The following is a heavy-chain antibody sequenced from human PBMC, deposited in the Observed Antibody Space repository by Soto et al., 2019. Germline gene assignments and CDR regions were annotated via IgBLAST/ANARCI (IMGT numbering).Heavy chain of an antibody. CDR2: IIPIFGTA. V-gene: IGHV1-69*01. CDR1: GGTFSSYA. D-gene: IGHD4-17*01. Sequence: QVQLVQSGAEVKKPGSSVKVSCKASGGTFSSYAISWVRQAPGQGLEWMGGIIPIFGTANYAQKFQGRVTISADESTSTADMELRSLRSEDTAVYYCAREDPNTVTTPANYYYDGMDVWGQETTVTVSS. J-gene: IGHJ6*02. CDR3: AREDPNTVTTPANYYYDGMDV.